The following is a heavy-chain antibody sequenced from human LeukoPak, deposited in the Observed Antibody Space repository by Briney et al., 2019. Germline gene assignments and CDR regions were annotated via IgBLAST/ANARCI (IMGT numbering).Heavy chain of an antibody. Sequence: GGSLRLSCAASGFTFSSYSMNWVRQAPGKGLEWVSSISSSSSYIYYADSVKGRFTISRDNAKNSLYLQMNSLRAEDTAVYYCASILAVAGTGKSPFDYWGQGTLVTVSS. CDR3: ASILAVAGTGKSPFDY. CDR1: GFTFSSYS. D-gene: IGHD6-19*01. V-gene: IGHV3-21*01. CDR2: ISSSSSYI. J-gene: IGHJ4*02.